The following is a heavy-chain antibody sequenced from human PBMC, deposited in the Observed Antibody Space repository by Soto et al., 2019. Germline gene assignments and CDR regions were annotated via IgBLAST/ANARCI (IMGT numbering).Heavy chain of an antibody. CDR1: GGSFSGYY. CDR2: INHSGST. V-gene: IGHV4-34*01. Sequence: SETLSLTCAVYGGSFSGYYWSWIRQPPGKGLEWIGEINHSGSTNYNPSLKSRVTISVDTSKNQFSLKLSSVTAADTAVYYCARGIKDHYAMDVWGQGTTVTVSS. J-gene: IGHJ6*02. CDR3: ARGIKDHYAMDV.